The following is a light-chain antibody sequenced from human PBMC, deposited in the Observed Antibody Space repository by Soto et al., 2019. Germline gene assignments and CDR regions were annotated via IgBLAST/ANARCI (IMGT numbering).Light chain of an antibody. CDR2: AVS. CDR3: SSYTTSTTVI. V-gene: IGLV2-14*03. J-gene: IGLJ2*01. CDR1: SSDIGDHNS. Sequence: QSVLTQPASVSGSPGQSITISCTGTSSDIGDHNSVSWYLQQPGKAPKLMIYAVSNRPSGVSNRFSGSKSGNTASLTISGLQAEDEADYYCSSYTTSTTVIFGGGTQLTVL.